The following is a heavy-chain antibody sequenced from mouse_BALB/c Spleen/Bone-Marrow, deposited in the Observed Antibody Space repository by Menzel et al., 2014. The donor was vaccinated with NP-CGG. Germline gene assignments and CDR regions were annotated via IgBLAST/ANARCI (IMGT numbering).Heavy chain of an antibody. CDR1: GYSFTSYW. CDR2: ISPSNGRS. Sequence: VQLQQSRAELVKPGASVKLSCTASGYSFTSYWMHWVKQRPGQGLEWIGGISPSNGRSNYNEKFKSKATLTVDKSSSTAYMQLSGLTSEDSAVYYCTRSELRRGGYALDYWGLGTSITVSS. CDR3: TRSELRRGGYALDY. D-gene: IGHD2-12*01. V-gene: IGHV1S81*02. J-gene: IGHJ4*01.